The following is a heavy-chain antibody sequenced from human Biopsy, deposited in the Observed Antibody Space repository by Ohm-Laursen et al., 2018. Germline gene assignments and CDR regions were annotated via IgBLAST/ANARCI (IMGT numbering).Heavy chain of an antibody. CDR2: IVPILGHL. D-gene: IGHD3-3*01. J-gene: IGHJ4*02. CDR3: AADANGYYTEFDY. V-gene: IGHV1-69*04. CDR1: GGPSGNYA. Sequence: SSVKVSCNTSGGPSGNYAFSWVRQAPGQGLEWVGRIVPILGHLNYAQRFQGRVSITADKSTTYVYMELSRLTSGDTAVYYCAADANGYYTEFDYWGPGTLVTVSS.